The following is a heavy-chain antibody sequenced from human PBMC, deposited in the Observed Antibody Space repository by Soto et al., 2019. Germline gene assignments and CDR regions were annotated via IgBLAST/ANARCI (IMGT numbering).Heavy chain of an antibody. CDR2: INPKSGGT. CDR3: ARGHSTDCSNGVCSFFYNQEMDV. D-gene: IGHD2-8*01. J-gene: IGHJ6*02. CDR1: GYSFTDYH. V-gene: IGHV1-2*04. Sequence: ASVKVSCKASGYSFTDYHIHWVRQAPGQGLEWLGRINPKSGGTSTAQKFQGWVTMTRDRFISTVYMELTRLRSDDTAVYFCARGHSTDCSNGVCSFFYNQEMDVWGQGTTVTVSS.